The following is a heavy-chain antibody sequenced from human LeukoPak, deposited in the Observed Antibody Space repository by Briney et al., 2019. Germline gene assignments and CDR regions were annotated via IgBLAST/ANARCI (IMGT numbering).Heavy chain of an antibody. V-gene: IGHV4-39*01. CDR2: MYYSGNT. CDR3: ARTLGWASSRYPFDG. D-gene: IGHD3-16*02. Sequence: SETLSLTCTVSGGSISSSNYYWGWIRQPPGKGLEWIGSMYYSGNTDYNPSLKSRVTISVDTSKNQFSLKVNSVTAADTAVYYCARTLGWASSRYPFDGWGQGTLVAVSS. J-gene: IGHJ4*02. CDR1: GGSISSSNYY.